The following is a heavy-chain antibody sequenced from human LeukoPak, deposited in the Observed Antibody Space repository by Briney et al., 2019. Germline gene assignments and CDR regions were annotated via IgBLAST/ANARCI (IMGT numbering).Heavy chain of an antibody. V-gene: IGHV4-4*07. Sequence: SETLTLTCTVSGGSINTYNWSWIRQTAGKGLEWLGRISDSGGTRYNPSLKSRVTMSVDTSKNEFSLKLDSVTAADTAVYFCARGMAAAYDYNWFDPWGPGTLVTVSS. J-gene: IGHJ5*02. CDR2: ISDSGGT. D-gene: IGHD5-12*01. CDR1: GGSINTYN. CDR3: ARGMAAAYDYNWFDP.